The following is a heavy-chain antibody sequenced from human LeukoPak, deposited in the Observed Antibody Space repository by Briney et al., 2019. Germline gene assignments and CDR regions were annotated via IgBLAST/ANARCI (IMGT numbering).Heavy chain of an antibody. J-gene: IGHJ4*02. Sequence: GESLKISCKGSGYSFISYWIGWVRQIPGRGLEWMGIIHPSDSDTRYSPSFQGQITISADRSTSTAFLQWSSLKASDTAIYYCAKRRDAYNGFDYWGQGTLVSVSS. D-gene: IGHD5-24*01. CDR3: AKRRDAYNGFDY. CDR2: IHPSDSDT. V-gene: IGHV5-51*01. CDR1: GYSFISYW.